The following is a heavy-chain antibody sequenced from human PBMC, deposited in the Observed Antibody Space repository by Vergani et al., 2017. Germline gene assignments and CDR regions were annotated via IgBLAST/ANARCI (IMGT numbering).Heavy chain of an antibody. CDR1: GASIRSSNYY. V-gene: IGHV4-39*07. Sequence: QLQLQESGPGLVKPSATLSLTCSVSGASIRSSNYYWGWIRQPPGKGLEWIASIYYSESTYYNPSLKSRVTISVDTSKNQFSLKLSSVTAADTAVYYCAREGGGGPDVLRYFDWSPHFDYWGQGTLVTVSS. CDR3: AREGGGGPDVLRYFDWSPHFDY. CDR2: IYYSEST. J-gene: IGHJ4*02. D-gene: IGHD3-9*01.